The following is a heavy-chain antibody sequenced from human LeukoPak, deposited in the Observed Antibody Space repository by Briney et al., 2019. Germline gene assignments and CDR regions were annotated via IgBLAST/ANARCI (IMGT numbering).Heavy chain of an antibody. CDR3: ARLSAL. CDR1: GYPFSDYY. V-gene: IGHV1-2*02. Sequence: GASVKVSCKTSGYPFSDYYIHWIRQASGQGPESMGWIDPKNGDTKYAQRSQGRLTISMDTSIDTVYMELSSLRYDDTAVYCCARLSALWGQGTLVTVSS. J-gene: IGHJ4*02. CDR2: IDPKNGDT.